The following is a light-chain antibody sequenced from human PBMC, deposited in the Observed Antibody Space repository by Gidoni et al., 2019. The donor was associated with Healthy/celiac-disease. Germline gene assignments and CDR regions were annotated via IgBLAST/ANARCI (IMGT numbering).Light chain of an antibody. CDR2: AAS. CDR3: EKRNSTLPT. J-gene: IGKJ1*01. CDR1: QSISSY. V-gene: IGKV1-39*01. Sequence: HLTQSPSSLCASVGDRVTITCRASQSISSYLNWYQQKPGKAPKLLIYAASSLQSGVPSRFSGRRSGKDCTLTISRMEQEECANNNEEKRNSTLPTFGQGTKVEIK.